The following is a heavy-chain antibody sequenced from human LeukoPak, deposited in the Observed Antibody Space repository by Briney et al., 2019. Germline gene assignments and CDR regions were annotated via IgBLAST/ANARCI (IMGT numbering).Heavy chain of an antibody. CDR1: GFTLSDQF. CDR3: TRDGGSSGNTAFDI. CDR2: SRNRANSHTT. V-gene: IGHV3-72*01. Sequence: GGSLRLSCAASGFTLSDQFMDWVRQAPGKGLEWIGRSRNRANSHTTEYAASVKGRFTVSRDDSGNLMYLQMNSLKIEDTAVYFCTRDGGSSGNTAFDIWGQGTEVTVSS. J-gene: IGHJ3*02. D-gene: IGHD6-19*01.